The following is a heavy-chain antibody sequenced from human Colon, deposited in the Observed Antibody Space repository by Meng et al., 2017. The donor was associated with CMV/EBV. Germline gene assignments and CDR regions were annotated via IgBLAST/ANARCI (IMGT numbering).Heavy chain of an antibody. CDR3: ARAPLTVFGASAQYYYHGMDV. V-gene: IGHV3-48*03. CDR2: ITSSSSGI. Sequence: GGSLRLSCEGSGFSFSDFEVNWVRQVPGKGLEWVAYITSSSSGISYVDSVKGRFTISRDNAKNSLYLQMNNVRAEDTAVYYCARAPLTVFGASAQYYYHGMDVWGQGTTVTVSS. D-gene: IGHD3-3*01. CDR1: GFSFSDFE. J-gene: IGHJ6*02.